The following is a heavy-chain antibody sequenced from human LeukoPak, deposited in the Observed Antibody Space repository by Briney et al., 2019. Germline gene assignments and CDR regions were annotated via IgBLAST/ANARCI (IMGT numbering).Heavy chain of an antibody. CDR1: GGTFSSYA. Sequence: SVKVSCKASGGTFSSYAISWVRQAPRQGLEWMGRIIPIFGTANYAQKFQGRVTITTDESTSTAYMELSSLRSEDTAVYYCARGDGYNQIDYWGQGTLVTVSS. D-gene: IGHD5-24*01. J-gene: IGHJ4*02. CDR3: ARGDGYNQIDY. CDR2: IIPIFGTA. V-gene: IGHV1-69*05.